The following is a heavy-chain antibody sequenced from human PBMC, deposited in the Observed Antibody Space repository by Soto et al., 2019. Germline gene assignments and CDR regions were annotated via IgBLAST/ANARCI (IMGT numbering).Heavy chain of an antibody. CDR1: GYTLTEFS. J-gene: IGHJ4*02. CDR3: ATDPPGIAAAGMD. V-gene: IGHV1-24*01. CDR2: FDPEDGET. D-gene: IGHD6-13*01. Sequence: SVKVSCKVSGYTLTEFSMHWVRQAPGKGLEWMGGFDPEDGETIYAQKFQGRVTMTEDTSTDTAYMELSSLRSEDTAVYYCATDPPGIAAAGMDWGQGTLVTVSS.